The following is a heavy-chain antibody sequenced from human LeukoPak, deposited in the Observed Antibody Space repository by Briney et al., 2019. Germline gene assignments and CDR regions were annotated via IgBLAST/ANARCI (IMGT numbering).Heavy chain of an antibody. D-gene: IGHD3-3*01. V-gene: IGHV1-69*06. CDR2: IIPIFGTA. J-gene: IGHJ6*03. CDR1: GGTFSSYA. Sequence: SVKVSCKASGGTFSSYAISWVRQAPGQGLEWMGGIIPIFGTANYAQKFRGRVTITADKFTSTAYMELSSLRSEDTAVYYCARNDFWSGYGALYYYYMDVWGKGTTVTVSS. CDR3: ARNDFWSGYGALYYYYMDV.